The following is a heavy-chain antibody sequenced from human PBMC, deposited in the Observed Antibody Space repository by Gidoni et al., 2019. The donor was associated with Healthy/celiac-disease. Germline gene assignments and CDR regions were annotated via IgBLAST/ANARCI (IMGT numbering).Heavy chain of an antibody. CDR3: ARDDSGSYYKAYYFDY. D-gene: IGHD3-10*01. CDR1: GFTFRSYA. CDR2: ISYDGSNK. V-gene: IGHV3-30-3*01. J-gene: IGHJ4*02. Sequence: QVQLVESGGGVVQPGRSLRLSCAASGFTFRSYAMHWVRQAPGKGLEWVAVISYDGSNKYYADSVKGRFTISRDNSKNTLYLQMNSLRAEDTAVYYCARDDSGSYYKAYYFDYWGQGTLVTVSS.